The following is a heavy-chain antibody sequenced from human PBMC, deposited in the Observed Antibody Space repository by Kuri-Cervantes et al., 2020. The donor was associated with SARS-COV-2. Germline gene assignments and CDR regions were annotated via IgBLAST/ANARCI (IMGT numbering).Heavy chain of an antibody. Sequence: GESLKISCAASGFNFSRPDMHWVRQAPGKGLEWVAVISYDGKKKKCIGSGKGRFTISRDNSQNTVYLRMTNLRSEDTAMYYCAKDHFGVHDFWGQGTLVTVSS. CDR1: GFNFSRPD. CDR2: ISYDGKKK. V-gene: IGHV3-30*18. CDR3: AKDHFGVHDF. J-gene: IGHJ4*02. D-gene: IGHD2-21*01.